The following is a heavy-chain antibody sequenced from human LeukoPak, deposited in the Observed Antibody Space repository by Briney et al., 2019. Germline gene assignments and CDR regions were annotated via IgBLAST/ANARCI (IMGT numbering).Heavy chain of an antibody. V-gene: IGHV3-30*02. CDR3: ASGPSGTSFTNYYDSSGYTFDY. Sequence: PGGSLRLSCAASGFTFSSYGMHWVRQAPGKGLEWVTSIQYDGNNKYYADSVKGRFSISRYNPNNTLFLQMNSLRAEDTAVYYCASGPSGTSFTNYYDSSGYTFDYWGQGTLVTVSS. CDR1: GFTFSSYG. J-gene: IGHJ4*02. CDR2: IQYDGNNK. D-gene: IGHD3-22*01.